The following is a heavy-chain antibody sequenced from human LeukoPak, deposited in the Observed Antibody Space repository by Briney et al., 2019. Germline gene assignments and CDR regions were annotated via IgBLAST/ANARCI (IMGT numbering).Heavy chain of an antibody. V-gene: IGHV4-38-2*02. J-gene: IGHJ4*02. CDR1: DFSISSGYF. CDR2: TYHGGTA. CDR3: ARDQYDPFDC. Sequence: SETLSLTCVVSDFSISSGYFWGWIRQPPGKGLEYIGSTYHGGTAYYNPSLKSRVTLSIDTSKNQFSLRLTSVTAADTAVYYCARDQYDPFDCWGQGILVTVSS. D-gene: IGHD3-3*01.